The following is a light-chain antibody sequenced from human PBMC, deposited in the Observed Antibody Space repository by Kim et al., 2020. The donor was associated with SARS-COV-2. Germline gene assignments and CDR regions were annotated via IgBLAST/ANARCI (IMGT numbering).Light chain of an antibody. CDR1: KLGDKY. CDR3: QAWDSSTAVV. Sequence: VSPGQIASITCSGDKLGDKYACWYQQKPGQSPVLVIYQDSKRPSGIPERFSGSNSGNTATLTISGTQAMDEADYYCQAWDSSTAVVFGGGTQLTVL. J-gene: IGLJ2*01. V-gene: IGLV3-1*01. CDR2: QDS.